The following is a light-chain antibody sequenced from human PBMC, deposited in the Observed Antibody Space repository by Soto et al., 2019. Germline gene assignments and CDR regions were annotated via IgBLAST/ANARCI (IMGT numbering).Light chain of an antibody. Sequence: DIQMTQSPSTLSASVGDRVTITCRASQSISTWLAWYHQKPGKAPKLLISSASSLESGVPSRFSGSGSGTEFSLAISSLQPDGFVAYYCQQYNYYPYTFGEGTKLEIK. CDR3: QQYNYYPYT. CDR2: SAS. J-gene: IGKJ2*01. V-gene: IGKV1-5*01. CDR1: QSISTW.